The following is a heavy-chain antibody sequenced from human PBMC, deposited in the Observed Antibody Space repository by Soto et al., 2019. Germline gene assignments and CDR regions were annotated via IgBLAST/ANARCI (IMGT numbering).Heavy chain of an antibody. D-gene: IGHD2-2*01. CDR2: IYSGGST. V-gene: IGHV3-53*01. CDR1: GFTVSSNY. CDR3: TTVVPAAILSPRGYYYYGMDV. J-gene: IGHJ6*02. Sequence: GGSLRLSCAASGFTVSSNYMSWVRQAPGKGLEWVSVIYSGGSTYYADSVKGRFTISRDNSKNTLYLQMNSLRAEDTAVYYCTTVVPAAILSPRGYYYYGMDVWGQGTTVTAP.